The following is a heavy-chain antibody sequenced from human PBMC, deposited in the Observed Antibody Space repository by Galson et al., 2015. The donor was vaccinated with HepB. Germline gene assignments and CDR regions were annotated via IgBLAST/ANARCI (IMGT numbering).Heavy chain of an antibody. V-gene: IGHV1-69-2*01. CDR2: VDPEDGET. J-gene: IGHJ4*02. D-gene: IGHD3-22*01. CDR3: AKDRGRRSSGYQGSVWYFDY. CDR1: GYTFTDYY. Sequence: VKVSCKVSGYTFTDYYMHWVQQAPGKGLEWMGLVDPEDGETIYAEKFQGRVTITADTSTDTAYMELNSLRAEDTAVYYCAKDRGRRSSGYQGSVWYFDYWGQGTLVTVSS.